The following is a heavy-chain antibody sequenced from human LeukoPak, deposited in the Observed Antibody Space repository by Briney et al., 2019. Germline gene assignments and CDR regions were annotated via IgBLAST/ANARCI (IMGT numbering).Heavy chain of an antibody. CDR3: ARGTGSLFY. D-gene: IGHD3-10*01. J-gene: IGHJ4*01. V-gene: IGHV4-61*09. Sequence: SQTLSLTCTVSGGSITRGSYYWTWIRQPAGKALEWIGHVFTSGNTNYNPSLKGRVTISIETSKSQFSLNLNSVTAADTAVYYCARGTGSLFYWGHGILVTVSS. CDR2: VFTSGNT. CDR1: GGSITRGSYY.